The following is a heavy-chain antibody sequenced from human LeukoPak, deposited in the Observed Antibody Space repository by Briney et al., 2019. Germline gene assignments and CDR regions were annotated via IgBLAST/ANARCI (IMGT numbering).Heavy chain of an antibody. CDR2: IYYSGST. V-gene: IGHV4-61*08. Sequence: SETLSLTCTVSGGSISSGDYYWSWIRQPPGKGLEWIGYIYYSGSTNYNPSLKSRVTISVDTSKNQFSLKLSSVTAADTAVYYCARDTSPNTGYYDFWSGYYRYYGMDVWGQGTTVTVSS. D-gene: IGHD3-3*01. CDR1: GGSISSGDYY. J-gene: IGHJ6*02. CDR3: ARDTSPNTGYYDFWSGYYRYYGMDV.